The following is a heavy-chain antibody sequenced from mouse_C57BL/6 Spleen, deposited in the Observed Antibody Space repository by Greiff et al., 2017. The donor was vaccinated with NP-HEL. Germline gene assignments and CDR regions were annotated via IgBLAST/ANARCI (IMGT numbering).Heavy chain of an antibody. CDR2: IYPGDGDT. CDR1: GYAFSSYW. J-gene: IGHJ2*01. D-gene: IGHD1-1*01. Sequence: VKLQESGAELVKPGASVKISCKASGYAFSSYWMNWVKQRPGKGLEWIGQIYPGDGDTNYNGKFKGKATLTADKSSSTAYMQLSSLTSEDSAVYFCARSSPFTTVVPLDFDYWGQGTTLTVSS. CDR3: ARSSPFTTVVPLDFDY. V-gene: IGHV1-80*01.